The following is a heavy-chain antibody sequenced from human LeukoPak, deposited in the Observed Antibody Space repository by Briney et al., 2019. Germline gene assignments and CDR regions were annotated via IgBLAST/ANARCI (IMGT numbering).Heavy chain of an antibody. J-gene: IGHJ3*02. D-gene: IGHD2-2*01. CDR2: IYTSGST. V-gene: IGHV4-4*09. Sequence: PSETLSLTCTVSGGSIGSYYWSWIRQPPGKGPEWIGYIYTSGSTNYNPSLKSRVTISVDTSKNQFSLKLSSVTAADTAVYYCARHKSSTSSTGSAFDIWGQGTMVTVSS. CDR1: GGSIGSYY. CDR3: ARHKSSTSSTGSAFDI.